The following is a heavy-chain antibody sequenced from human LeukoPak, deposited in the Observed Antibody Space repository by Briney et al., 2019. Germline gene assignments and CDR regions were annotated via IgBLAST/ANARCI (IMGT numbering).Heavy chain of an antibody. D-gene: IGHD1-26*01. J-gene: IGHJ6*02. CDR2: IYYGGST. V-gene: IGHV4-61*01. CDR3: ARDRLSGSYYYYYYYGMDV. CDR1: GGSVSSGSYY. Sequence: SETLSITCTVSGGSVSSGSYYWSWIRQPPGKGLEWIGYIYYGGSTNYNPSLKSRVTISVDTSKNQFSLKLSSVTAADTAVYYCARDRLSGSYYYYYYYGMDVWGQGTTVTVSS.